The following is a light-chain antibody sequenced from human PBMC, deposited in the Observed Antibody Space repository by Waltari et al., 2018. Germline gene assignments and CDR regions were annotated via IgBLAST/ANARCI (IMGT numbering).Light chain of an antibody. J-gene: IGLJ3*02. CDR1: ALPKKY. V-gene: IGLV3-10*01. CDR3: QSIDTNNHWV. CDR2: ADT. Sequence: SYDLTQPPSVSVSPGQTARITCSGDALPKKYVYWYQQKSGQAPVMVIYADTKRLSGIPDRFSGSSSGTMATLTITGAQVEDEADYYCQSIDTNNHWVFGGGTKVTVL.